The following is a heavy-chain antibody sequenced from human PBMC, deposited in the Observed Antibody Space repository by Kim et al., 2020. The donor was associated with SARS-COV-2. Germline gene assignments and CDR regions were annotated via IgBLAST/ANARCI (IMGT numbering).Heavy chain of an antibody. V-gene: IGHV4-34*01. CDR1: GGSFSGYY. Sequence: SETLSLTCAVYGGSFSGYYWSWIRQPPGKGLEWIGEINHSGSTNYNPSLKSRVTISVDTSKNQFSLKLSSVTAADTAVYYCASGKPLRLGPPGGMDVWGQGTTVTVSS. CDR3: ASGKPLRLGPPGGMDV. CDR2: INHSGST. D-gene: IGHD3-16*01. J-gene: IGHJ6*02.